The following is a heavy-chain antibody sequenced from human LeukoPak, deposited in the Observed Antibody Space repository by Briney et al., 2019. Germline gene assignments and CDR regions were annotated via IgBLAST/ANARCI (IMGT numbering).Heavy chain of an antibody. CDR3: AKKSGYDYVFFGMDS. CDR2: IFHRGTT. J-gene: IGHJ4*02. Sequence: SGTLSLTCGVSGDSIRSNNWWTWVRQPPGKGLEWIGAIFHRGTTNYNPSLKRRVTISIDQSKKQFSLELRSVTAADTAVYYCAKKSGYDYVFFGMDSWGQGILVTVSS. D-gene: IGHD5-12*01. CDR1: GDSIRSNNW. V-gene: IGHV4-4*02.